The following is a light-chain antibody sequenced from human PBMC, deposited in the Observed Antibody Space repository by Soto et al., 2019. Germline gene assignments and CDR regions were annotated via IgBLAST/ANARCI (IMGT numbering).Light chain of an antibody. J-gene: IGLJ1*01. V-gene: IGLV2-11*01. CDR3: CSYAGSYYV. CDR2: DVS. CDR1: SSDVGGYNY. Sequence: QSALTQPRSVSGSPGQSVTISCTGTSSDVGGYNYVSWYQQHPGKAPKLMIYDVSKRPSVVPDRFSGSTSGNTDSLTISVLQAEDEADYSCCSYAGSYYVFGTGTKLTVL.